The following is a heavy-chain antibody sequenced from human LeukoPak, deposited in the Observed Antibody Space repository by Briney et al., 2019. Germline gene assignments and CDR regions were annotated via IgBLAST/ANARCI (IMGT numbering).Heavy chain of an antibody. V-gene: IGHV4-31*03. CDR2: IYYSGST. CDR1: GGSISSGGYY. J-gene: IGHJ4*02. Sequence: SQTLSLTYTVSGGSISSGGYYWSWIRQHPGKGLEWIGYIYYSGSTYYNPSLKSRVTISVDTSKNQFSLKLSSVTAADTAVYYCAKIRREMATTSFDYWGQGTLVTVSS. D-gene: IGHD5-24*01. CDR3: AKIRREMATTSFDY.